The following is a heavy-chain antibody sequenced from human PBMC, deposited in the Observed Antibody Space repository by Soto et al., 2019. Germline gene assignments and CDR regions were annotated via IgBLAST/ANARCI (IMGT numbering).Heavy chain of an antibody. D-gene: IGHD3-3*01. V-gene: IGHV4-30-4*08. J-gene: IGHJ4*02. CDR1: GGSISSGVYY. CDR2: IYYSGST. CDR3: ARAPHYDFWSGYSFDY. Sequence: SETLSLTCTVSGGSISSGVYYWSWIRQHPGKGLEWIGYIYYSGSTYYNPSLKSRVTISVDTSKNQFSLKLSSVTAADTAVYYCARAPHYDFWSGYSFDYWGQGTLVTVSS.